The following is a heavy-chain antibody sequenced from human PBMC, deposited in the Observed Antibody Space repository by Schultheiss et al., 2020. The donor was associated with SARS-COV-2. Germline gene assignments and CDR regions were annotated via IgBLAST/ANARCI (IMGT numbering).Heavy chain of an antibody. CDR1: GGSISSSSYY. D-gene: IGHD6-6*01. CDR3: ARLAARRGWFDP. CDR2: IYYSGST. V-gene: IGHV4-61*05. Sequence: SETLSLTCTVSGGSISSSSYYWGWIRQPPGKGLEWIGYIYYSGSTNYNPSLKSRVTISVDTSKNQFSLKLSSVTAADTAVYYCARLAARRGWFDPWGQGTLVTVSS. J-gene: IGHJ5*02.